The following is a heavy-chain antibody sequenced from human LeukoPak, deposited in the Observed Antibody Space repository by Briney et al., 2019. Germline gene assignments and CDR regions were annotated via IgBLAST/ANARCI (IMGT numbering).Heavy chain of an antibody. D-gene: IGHD3-22*01. CDR3: ARLYYDSSGYYQICYFDY. V-gene: IGHV4-39*01. J-gene: IGHJ4*02. CDR1: GRSIRSSSYY. CDR2: IYYSGST. Sequence: SETLSLTCTVSGRSIRSSSYYWGWVRQPPGTGLEWIGRIYYSGSTYYNPSLKSRVTISVDKSKNQFSLNLSSVTAADTAVYYCARLYYDSSGYYQICYFDYWGQGTLVSVSS.